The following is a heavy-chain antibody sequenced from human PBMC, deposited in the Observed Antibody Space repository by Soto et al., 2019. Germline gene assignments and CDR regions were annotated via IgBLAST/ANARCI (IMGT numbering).Heavy chain of an antibody. Sequence: QIHLEQSRIEMKEPGTSLKISCATSGYSFTNYDISWVRQAPGQGLEWMGWISGYNGNTKYAQSFHDRVVMTADKFTSTGYLEMSNLRSNDTAVYYCARANTLVTGRVGTHWCQGTKVTVSS. CDR3: ARANTLVTGRVGTH. J-gene: IGHJ4*02. CDR2: ISGYNGNT. CDR1: GYSFTNYD. D-gene: IGHD1-1*01. V-gene: IGHV1-18*01.